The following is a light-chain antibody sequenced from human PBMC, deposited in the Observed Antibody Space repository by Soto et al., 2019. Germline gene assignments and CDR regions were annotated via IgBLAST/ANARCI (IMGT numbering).Light chain of an antibody. CDR1: SSDVGGYNY. CDR3: SSYTTRNTYV. CDR2: EVS. J-gene: IGLJ1*01. Sequence: QSALTQPASVSGSPGQSITISCTGTSSDVGGYNYVSWYQQHPGKAPKLMIYEVSDRPSGVSNRFSGSKSGNTASLTISGLQADDEADYYCSSYTTRNTYVFGTGTKVTVL. V-gene: IGLV2-14*01.